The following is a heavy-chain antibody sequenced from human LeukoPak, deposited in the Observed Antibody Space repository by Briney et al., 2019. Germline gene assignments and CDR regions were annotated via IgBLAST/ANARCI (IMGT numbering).Heavy chain of an antibody. CDR2: IWYDGSNK. Sequence: GGSLRLSCAASGFTFSTYGMHWVRQAPGMGLEWVAVIWYDGSNKYYADSVKGRFTISRDNSKNTLYLQMNSLRAEDTAVYYCARGVTNDYWGQGTLVTVSS. J-gene: IGHJ4*02. D-gene: IGHD4-17*01. CDR3: ARGVTNDY. CDR1: GFTFSTYG. V-gene: IGHV3-33*01.